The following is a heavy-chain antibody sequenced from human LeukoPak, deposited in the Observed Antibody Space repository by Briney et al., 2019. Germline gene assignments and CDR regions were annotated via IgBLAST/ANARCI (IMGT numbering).Heavy chain of an antibody. Sequence: GGSLRLSCAASGFTFSSYWMSWVRQAPGKGLQWVANIKLDGSENYYVDSVRGRFTTSRDNAKNSVFLQMTSLRVDDTAVYYCARDAEGRRYSPQDYWGQGTLVTVSS. CDR2: IKLDGSEN. CDR3: ARDAEGRRYSPQDY. CDR1: GFTFSSYW. V-gene: IGHV3-7*01. D-gene: IGHD5-18*01. J-gene: IGHJ4*02.